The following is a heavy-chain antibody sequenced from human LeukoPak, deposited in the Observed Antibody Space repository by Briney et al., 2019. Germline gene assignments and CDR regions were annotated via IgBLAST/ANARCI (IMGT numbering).Heavy chain of an antibody. V-gene: IGHV3-30*18. Sequence: GGPRRLSCAASGFTFRSYGMHWVPQAPGKGLEWVAVISYDGSNKDYADPVKGRFTISRDNSKNTLYLQMNSLRAEDTAVYYCAKGLAGSSKTGIDYWGQGTLVTVSS. CDR3: AKGLAGSSKTGIDY. CDR2: ISYDGSNK. J-gene: IGHJ4*02. D-gene: IGHD6-6*01. CDR1: GFTFRSYG.